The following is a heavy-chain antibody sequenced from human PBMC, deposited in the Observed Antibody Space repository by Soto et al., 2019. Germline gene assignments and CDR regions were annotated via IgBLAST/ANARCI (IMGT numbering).Heavy chain of an antibody. J-gene: IGHJ1*01. Sequence: QVQLVQSGGEVKQPGASVKVSCKTSGYTFTSYGICWVRQAPGQGLEWMGWISGYNGDTQYVQKFQGRVTLTTDTSTNTASMEVRGTRSDDTALYYCASYWAGDLAYWGQGTLVTGSS. V-gene: IGHV1-18*01. CDR1: GYTFTSYG. D-gene: IGHD4-17*01. CDR2: ISGYNGDT. CDR3: ASYWAGDLAY.